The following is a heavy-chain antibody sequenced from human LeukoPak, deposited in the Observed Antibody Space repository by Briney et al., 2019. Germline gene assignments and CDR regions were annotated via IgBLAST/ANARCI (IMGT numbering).Heavy chain of an antibody. CDR1: GYTFTSYD. CDR3: ARGSIAAAGTRIYYYGMDV. V-gene: IGHV1-8*01. D-gene: IGHD6-13*01. J-gene: IGHJ6*02. CDR2: MNPNSGNT. Sequence: SVQVSCKASGYTFTSYDINWVRRATGQGLEWMGWMNPNSGNTGYAQKFQGRVTMTRNASISTAYMELSSLRSEDTAVYYCARGSIAAAGTRIYYYGMDVWGQGTTVTVSS.